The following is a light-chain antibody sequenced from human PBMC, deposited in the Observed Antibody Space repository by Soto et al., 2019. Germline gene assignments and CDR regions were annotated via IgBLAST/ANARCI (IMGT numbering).Light chain of an antibody. J-gene: IGLJ2*01. CDR1: SSDVGGYNY. Sequence: QSALTQPASVSGSPGQSITISCTGTSSDVGGYNYVSWYQQHPGKAPKLMIYDVSNRPSGVSNRFSGSKSGNTASLTISGLQAEDEADYYCSSYTSSSTSVVFGVGTQLTVL. CDR2: DVS. V-gene: IGLV2-14*01. CDR3: SSYTSSSTSVV.